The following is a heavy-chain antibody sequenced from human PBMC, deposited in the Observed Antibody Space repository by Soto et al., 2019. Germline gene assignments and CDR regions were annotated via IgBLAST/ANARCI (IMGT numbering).Heavy chain of an antibody. D-gene: IGHD3-10*01. CDR1: GGSSSTPGYS. CDR2: VYHNRNA. J-gene: IGHJ6*01. CDR3: AGRQYYYYGLEVWGQGRTVNV. Sequence: SETRSLTCTVSGGSSSTPGYSWSWIRQPPGKAPEWIGYVYHNRNADPKPPLKSRVAISLDGAKHQCSLKLTSVTAADTGIYFRAGRQYYYYGLEVWGQGRTVNV. V-gene: IGHV4-30-2*01.